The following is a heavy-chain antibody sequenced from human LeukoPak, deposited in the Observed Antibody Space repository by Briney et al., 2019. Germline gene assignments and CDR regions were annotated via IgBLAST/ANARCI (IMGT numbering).Heavy chain of an antibody. Sequence: PSETLSLTCTVSGGSVSSGSYYWSWIRQPPGKGLEWIGYISYSGTPNHSPSLKSRVTISVDASKNQFSLKLTSVTAADTAVYYCARHQTDDSSGFINWFDPWGQGTLVTVSS. J-gene: IGHJ5*02. D-gene: IGHD3-22*01. CDR3: ARHQTDDSSGFINWFDP. CDR1: GGSVSSGSYY. CDR2: ISYSGTP. V-gene: IGHV4-61*01.